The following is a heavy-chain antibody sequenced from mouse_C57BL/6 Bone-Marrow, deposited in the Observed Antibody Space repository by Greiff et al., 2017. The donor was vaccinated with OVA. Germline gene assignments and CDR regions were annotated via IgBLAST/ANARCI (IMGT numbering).Heavy chain of an antibody. V-gene: IGHV1-72*01. CDR1: GYTFTSYW. CDR2: IDPNSGGT. D-gene: IGHD2-4*01. CDR3: ARHDYDGTTGAWFAY. J-gene: IGHJ3*01. Sequence: QVQLKQPGTELVKPGASVKLSCKASGYTFTSYWMHWVKQRPGRGLEWIGRIDPNSGGTKYNEKFKSKATLTVDKPSSTAYMQLSSLTSEDSAVYYCARHDYDGTTGAWFAYWGQGTLVTVSA.